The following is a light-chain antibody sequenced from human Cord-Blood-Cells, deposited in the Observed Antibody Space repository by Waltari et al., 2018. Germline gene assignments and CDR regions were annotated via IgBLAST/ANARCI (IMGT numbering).Light chain of an antibody. CDR3: MQALQTPVT. V-gene: IGKV2-28*01. CDR1: QSLLHSNGYNY. CDR2: LGS. J-gene: IGKJ4*01. Sequence: MVMPQSPLSVPVTPVEPAYTPCSASQSLLHSNGYNYLDCYLQKPGQSPQLLIYLGSNRAYGVPVRFSGSGSGTDFTLKISRDEAEDVGVYYCMQALQTPVTFSGRTTVEI.